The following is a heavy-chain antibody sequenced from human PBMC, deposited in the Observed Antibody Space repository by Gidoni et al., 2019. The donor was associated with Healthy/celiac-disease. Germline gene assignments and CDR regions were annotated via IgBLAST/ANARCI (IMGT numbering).Heavy chain of an antibody. J-gene: IGHJ4*02. Sequence: EVQLLESGGGLVQPGGSLRLSCAASGFTVSSYAMSWVRQAPGKGLEWVSAISGSGGSTYYADSVKGRFTISRDNSKNTLYLQMNSLRAEDTAVYYCAKREVLWFGELLWDYWGQGTLVTVSS. CDR1: GFTVSSYA. CDR3: AKREVLWFGELLWDY. D-gene: IGHD3-10*01. V-gene: IGHV3-23*01. CDR2: ISGSGGST.